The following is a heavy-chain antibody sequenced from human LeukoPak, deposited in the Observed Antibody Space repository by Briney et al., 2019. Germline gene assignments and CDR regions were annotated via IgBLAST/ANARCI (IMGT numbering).Heavy chain of an antibody. CDR2: IYPGDSNT. J-gene: IGHJ4*02. CDR1: GCSFTSYW. D-gene: IGHD2-2*01. V-gene: IGHV5-51*01. CDR3: ARHPCSSPTCYYYFFDY. Sequence: GESLKISCKGSGCSFTSYWIGWVRQMPGKGLEWMGIIYPGDSNTRYSPSFQGQVTISADKSISTAYLQWNSLKASDTAMYYCARHPCSSPTCYYYFFDYWGQGTLVTVSS.